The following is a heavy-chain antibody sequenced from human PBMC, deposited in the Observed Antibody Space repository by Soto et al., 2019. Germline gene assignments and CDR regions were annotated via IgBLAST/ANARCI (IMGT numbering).Heavy chain of an antibody. CDR2: ISYDGSNK. J-gene: IGHJ6*02. Sequence: PGGSLRLSCAASGFTFSSYAMHWVRQAPGKGPEWVAVISYDGSNKYYADSVKGRFTISRDNSKNTLYLQMNSLRAEDTAVYYCARDRWFGELLAHYYYYGMDVWGQGTTVTVSS. D-gene: IGHD3-10*01. CDR3: ARDRWFGELLAHYYYYGMDV. V-gene: IGHV3-30-3*01. CDR1: GFTFSSYA.